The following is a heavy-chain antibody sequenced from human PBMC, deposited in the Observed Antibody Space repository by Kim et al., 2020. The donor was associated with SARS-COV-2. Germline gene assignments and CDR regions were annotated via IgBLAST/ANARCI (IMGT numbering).Heavy chain of an antibody. Sequence: GGSLRLSCATSGFTFSSYSMNWVRQAPGKGLEWVSSISSSSSYIYYADSVKGRFTISRDNAKNSLYLQMNSLRAEDTAVYYCARGALTGELPSGDYWGQGTLVTVSS. J-gene: IGHJ4*02. D-gene: IGHD1-26*01. CDR2: ISSSSSYI. V-gene: IGHV3-21*01. CDR3: ARGALTGELPSGDY. CDR1: GFTFSSYS.